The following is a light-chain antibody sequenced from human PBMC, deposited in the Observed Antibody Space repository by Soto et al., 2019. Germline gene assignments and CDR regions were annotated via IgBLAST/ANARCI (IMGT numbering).Light chain of an antibody. V-gene: IGKV3-20*01. CDR2: GAS. CDR1: QSVSAN. CDR3: QKYVES. Sequence: TQSPRILSVSPGERATLSCRARQSVSANLAWFQQKPGPSHRLLIYGASSRATGIPDRFSGSGSGTDFTLTISRLEREHFAVYYCQKYVESFRQGARLELK. J-gene: IGKJ5*01.